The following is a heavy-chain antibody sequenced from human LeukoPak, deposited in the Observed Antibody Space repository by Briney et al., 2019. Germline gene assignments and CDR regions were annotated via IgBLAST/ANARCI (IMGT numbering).Heavy chain of an antibody. CDR1: GFTFSAYA. V-gene: IGHV3-30-3*01. CDR3: TRGSGSGSFLIDY. Sequence: RGSLRLSCAASGFTFSAYAIHWVRQPPGKCLEWVSFTSSDATTEHFADSAKGRFTMSRDNSKNTVYLQMTTLRDEDTAVYYCTRGSGSGSFLIDYWGRGTLVTVSS. J-gene: IGHJ4*02. CDR2: TSSDATTE. D-gene: IGHD3-10*01.